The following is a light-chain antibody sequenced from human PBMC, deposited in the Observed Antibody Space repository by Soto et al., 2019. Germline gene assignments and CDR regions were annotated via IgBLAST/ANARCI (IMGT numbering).Light chain of an antibody. CDR1: QSLLHSNGYTY. V-gene: IGKV2-28*01. CDR3: MQALQTPQLT. Sequence: IVMTQSPLSLPVTPGEPASISCRSSQSLLHSNGYTYLDWYLQKPGQSPQLLIYLASSRAYGVPDRFSGSGSGTNFTLKISRVEAEDVGVYYCMQALQTPQLTFGGGTKVDIK. CDR2: LAS. J-gene: IGKJ4*01.